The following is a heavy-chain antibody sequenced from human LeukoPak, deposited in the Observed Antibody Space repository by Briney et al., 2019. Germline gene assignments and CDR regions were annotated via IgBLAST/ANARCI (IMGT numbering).Heavy chain of an antibody. Sequence: PGGSLRLYCAASGFTFSSYAMSWVRQAPGKGLEWVSAISGSGGSTYYADSVKGRFTISRDNSKNTLYLQMNSLRTEDTAVYYCARVPGYDSSGYFDYWGQGTLVTVSS. CDR2: ISGSGGST. CDR1: GFTFSSYA. D-gene: IGHD3-22*01. CDR3: ARVPGYDSSGYFDY. V-gene: IGHV3-23*01. J-gene: IGHJ4*02.